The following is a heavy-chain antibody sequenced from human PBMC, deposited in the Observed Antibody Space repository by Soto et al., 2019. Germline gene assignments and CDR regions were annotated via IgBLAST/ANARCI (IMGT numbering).Heavy chain of an antibody. CDR3: TTALTLVRGLMKHGY. J-gene: IGHJ4*02. Sequence: EVQLVESGGGLVNPGGSLRLSCAASGFTFTNAWMTWVRQAPGKGLEWVGRIKSKSDGGTADYAAPVKGRFTISRDDSKTTLYLQMNSLKTEDTAVYYCTTALTLVRGLMKHGYWGQGTLVTVSS. CDR1: GFTFTNAW. CDR2: IKSKSDGGTA. D-gene: IGHD3-10*01. V-gene: IGHV3-15*01.